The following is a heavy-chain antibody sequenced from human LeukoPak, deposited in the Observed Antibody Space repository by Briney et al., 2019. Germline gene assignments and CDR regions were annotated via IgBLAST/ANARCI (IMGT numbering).Heavy chain of an antibody. CDR3: VRGYTFGPYGMDV. J-gene: IGHJ6*02. V-gene: IGHV3-64D*09. CDR2: ISDSGDRT. Sequence: GGPLRLFCSASVFTFSSYAVHWVRQARGKALEYVSSISDSGDRTYYADSVKGRFTISRDNSKNTLNRQVSSLRAEDTSVYIWVRGYTFGPYGMDVWGQGTTVTAS. D-gene: IGHD5-18*01. CDR1: VFTFSSYA.